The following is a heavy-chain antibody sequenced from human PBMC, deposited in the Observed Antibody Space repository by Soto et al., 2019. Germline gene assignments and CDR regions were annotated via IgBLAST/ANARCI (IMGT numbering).Heavy chain of an antibody. CDR3: ARGASYYDFWSGPSWFDP. D-gene: IGHD3-3*01. CDR1: GYTFTSYA. V-gene: IGHV1-3*01. Sequence: GASVKVSCKASGYTFTSYAMHWVRQAPGQRLEWMGWINAGNGNTKYSQKFQGRVTITRDTSASTAYMELSSLRPEDTAVYYCARGASYYDFWSGPSWFDPWGQGTLVTVSS. J-gene: IGHJ5*02. CDR2: INAGNGNT.